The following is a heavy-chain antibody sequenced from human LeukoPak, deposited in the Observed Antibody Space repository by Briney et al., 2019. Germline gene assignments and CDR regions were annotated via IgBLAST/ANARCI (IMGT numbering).Heavy chain of an antibody. V-gene: IGHV1-8*01. J-gene: IGHJ6*02. Sequence: AASVKVSCKASGYTFTSYDINWVRQATGQGLEWMGWMNPNSGNTGYAQKFQGRVTMTRNTSISTAYMELSSLRSEDTAVYYCAREPHVNFWSGYTYGMDVWGQGTTVTVSS. CDR3: AREPHVNFWSGYTYGMDV. D-gene: IGHD3-3*01. CDR2: MNPNSGNT. CDR1: GYTFTSYD.